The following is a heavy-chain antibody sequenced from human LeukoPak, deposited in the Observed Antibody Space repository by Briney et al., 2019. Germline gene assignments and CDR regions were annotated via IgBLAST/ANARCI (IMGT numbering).Heavy chain of an antibody. CDR1: EFTVSSNY. CDR2: IYSGGST. J-gene: IGHJ6*02. CDR3: ARDRYFDSSGPPRWYYGMDV. V-gene: IGHV3-66*01. D-gene: IGHD3-22*01. Sequence: GGSLRLSCAASEFTVSSNYMSWGRQAPGKGLEWVSVIYSGGSTYFADSVRGRFTISRDNSKNTLFLQMNSLRAEDTAVYYCARDRYFDSSGPPRWYYGMDVWGQGTTVTVSS.